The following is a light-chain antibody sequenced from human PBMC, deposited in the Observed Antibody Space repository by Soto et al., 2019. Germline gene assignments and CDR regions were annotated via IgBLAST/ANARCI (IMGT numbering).Light chain of an antibody. Sequence: EIVLTQSPGTLSLSPGERATLSCRASQSVSSSYLAWYQQKPGQAPRLLIYGASSRATGIPDRFSGSGSGTDFTLTISRLEPEDFAVYYCQQYGSSPLWTIGQGTKVDIK. J-gene: IGKJ1*01. V-gene: IGKV3-20*01. CDR3: QQYGSSPLWT. CDR2: GAS. CDR1: QSVSSSY.